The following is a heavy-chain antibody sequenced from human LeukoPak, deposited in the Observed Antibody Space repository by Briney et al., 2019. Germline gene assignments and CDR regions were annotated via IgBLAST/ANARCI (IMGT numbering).Heavy chain of an antibody. V-gene: IGHV4-59*12. Sequence: SETLSLTCIVSGGSISSYHWNWIRQPPGKGLEWIGYIYHSGSTNYNPSLKSRVTISVDTSKNQFSLKLSSVTAADTAVYYCAGDPLSEWAFDPWGQGTLVTVSS. CDR2: IYHSGST. CDR3: AGDPLSEWAFDP. D-gene: IGHD3-3*01. J-gene: IGHJ5*02. CDR1: GGSISSYH.